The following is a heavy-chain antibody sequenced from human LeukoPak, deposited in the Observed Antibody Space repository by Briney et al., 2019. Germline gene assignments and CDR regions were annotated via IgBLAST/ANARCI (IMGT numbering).Heavy chain of an antibody. CDR3: ARDGAAVDFGFDP. J-gene: IGHJ5*02. V-gene: IGHV4-59*01. D-gene: IGHD6-13*01. CDR1: GGSIRNYY. CDR2: IYYTGST. Sequence: SETLSLTCTVSGGSIRNYYWSWVRQPPGKDLEWIGYIYYTGSTNYNPSLKSRVTILLDTSKNQFSLKLTSVTAADTAIYYCARDGAAVDFGFDPWGQGTLVTVSS.